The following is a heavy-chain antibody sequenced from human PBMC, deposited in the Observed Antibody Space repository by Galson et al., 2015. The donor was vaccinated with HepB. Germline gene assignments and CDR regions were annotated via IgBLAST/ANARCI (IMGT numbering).Heavy chain of an antibody. CDR2: ISSNGGST. Sequence: SLRLSCAASGFIFSAYAMHWVRQAPGKGLEYFSAISSNGGSTYYADSVKGRFTISRDNSKNTLYLQMSSLRPEDTAVYYCMKGGSGHYCVYWGQGALVTVSS. J-gene: IGHJ4*02. CDR1: GFIFSAYA. CDR3: MKGGSGHYCVY. V-gene: IGHV3-64D*06. D-gene: IGHD3-22*01.